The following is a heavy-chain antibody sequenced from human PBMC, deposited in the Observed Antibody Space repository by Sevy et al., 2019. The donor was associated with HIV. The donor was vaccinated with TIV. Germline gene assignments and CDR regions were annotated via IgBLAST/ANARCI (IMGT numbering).Heavy chain of an antibody. J-gene: IGHJ4*02. D-gene: IGHD5-18*01. Sequence: SKTLSLTCTVSGYSISSGYYWGWIRQPPGKGLEWIGSIYHSGSTYYDPSLKSRVTISVDTSKNQFSLKLSSVTAADTAVYYCAGTAGGYSYGVSGWAVDYWGQGTLVTVSS. CDR2: IYHSGST. V-gene: IGHV4-38-2*02. CDR1: GYSISSGYY. CDR3: AGTAGGYSYGVSGWAVDY.